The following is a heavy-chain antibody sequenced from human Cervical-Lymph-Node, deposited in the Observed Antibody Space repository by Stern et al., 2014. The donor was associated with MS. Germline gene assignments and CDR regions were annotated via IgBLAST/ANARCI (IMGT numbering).Heavy chain of an antibody. V-gene: IGHV4-4*02. J-gene: IGHJ4*02. CDR1: GGSINSSNW. D-gene: IGHD3-22*01. Sequence: QVQLQESGPGLVKPSGTLSLTCAVSGGSINSSNWWSWVRQPPGKGLEGIGEVYHTGSTNYNPSLESRVTISVEKSKNQFSLNLTSVTAADTAVYYCARDTKWFLLRKYYFDCWGQGALVTVSS. CDR2: VYHTGST. CDR3: ARDTKWFLLRKYYFDC.